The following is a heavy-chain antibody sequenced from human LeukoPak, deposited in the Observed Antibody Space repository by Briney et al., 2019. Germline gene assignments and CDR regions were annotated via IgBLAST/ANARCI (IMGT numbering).Heavy chain of an antibody. Sequence: GASVKVSCKASGYTFTGYYMHWVRQAPGQGLEWMGWINPNSGGTNYAQKFQGRVTMTRDTSISTAYMELSSLRSEDTAVYYCSGGSLRAFDIWGQGTMVTVSS. CDR3: SGGSLRAFDI. V-gene: IGHV1-2*02. CDR2: INPNSGGT. J-gene: IGHJ3*02. CDR1: GYTFTGYY. D-gene: IGHD2-15*01.